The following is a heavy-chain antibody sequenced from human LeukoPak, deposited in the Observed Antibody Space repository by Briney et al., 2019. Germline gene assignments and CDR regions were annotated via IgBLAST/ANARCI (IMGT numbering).Heavy chain of an antibody. CDR2: ISGSGGST. Sequence: GGXLXXSCAASGFTFSSYAMSWVRQAPGKGLEWVSAISGSGGSTYYADSVKGRFTISRDNSKNTLYLQMNSLRAEDTAVYYCAKDLGGSYYYFDYWGQGTLVTVSS. D-gene: IGHD1-26*01. V-gene: IGHV3-23*01. CDR3: AKDLGGSYYYFDY. CDR1: GFTFSSYA. J-gene: IGHJ4*02.